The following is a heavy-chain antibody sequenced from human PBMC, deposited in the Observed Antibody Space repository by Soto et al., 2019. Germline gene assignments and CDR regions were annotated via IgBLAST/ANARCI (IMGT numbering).Heavy chain of an antibody. CDR2: ISRSGGST. CDR3: ARVYDFYYIDY. J-gene: IGHJ4*02. CDR1: GFIFRNYA. Sequence: SGGSLRLSCAASGFIFRNYAMSWVRQAPGKGLEWVSAISRSGGSTYYADSVKGRFTISRDNSKNTLYLQMNSLRSDDTAVYYCARVYDFYYIDYWGQGTLVTVSS. D-gene: IGHD3-3*01. V-gene: IGHV3-23*01.